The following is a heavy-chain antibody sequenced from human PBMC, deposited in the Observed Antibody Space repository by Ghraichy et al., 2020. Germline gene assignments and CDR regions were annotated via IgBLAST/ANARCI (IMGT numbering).Heavy chain of an antibody. CDR2: INAGNGNT. J-gene: IGHJ6*02. CDR1: GATFTSSA. D-gene: IGHD4-17*01. CDR3: ARALGDYGYYYYGMDV. V-gene: IGHV1-3*01. Sequence: ASVKVSCKAAGATFTSSATNWVRQAPVQRLEWMGWINAGNGNTKYSQKFQGRVTITRDTSASTAYMELSSLRSEDTAVYYCARALGDYGYYYYGMDVWGQGTTVTVSS.